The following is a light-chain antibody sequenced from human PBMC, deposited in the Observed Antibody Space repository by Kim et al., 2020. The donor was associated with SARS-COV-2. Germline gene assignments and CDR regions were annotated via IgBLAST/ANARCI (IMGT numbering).Light chain of an antibody. CDR2: GTS. J-gene: IGKJ2*03. Sequence: VSPGERATLSCRVSQSVSSNLAWYQQKPGQAPRLLIYGTSTRATGIPVRFSGSGSGTEFTLTISSLQSEDFALYYCHQYSDWPPYSFGQGTKLEI. V-gene: IGKV3-15*01. CDR1: QSVSSN. CDR3: HQYSDWPPYS.